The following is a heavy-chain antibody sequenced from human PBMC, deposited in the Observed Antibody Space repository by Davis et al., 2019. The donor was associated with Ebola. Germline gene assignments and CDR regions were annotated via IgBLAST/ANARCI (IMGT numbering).Heavy chain of an antibody. CDR3: ARNTDMVPWNY. V-gene: IGHV4-31*03. Sequence: PSETLSLTCTVSGGSISSGGYYWSWIRQYPGKGLEWIGSIYYSGNTYYNASLQSRVTILVDTSKNQFSLKLSSVTAADTAIYYCARNTDMVPWNYWGQGTLVTVSS. CDR2: IYYSGNT. D-gene: IGHD5-18*01. CDR1: GGSISSGGYY. J-gene: IGHJ4*02.